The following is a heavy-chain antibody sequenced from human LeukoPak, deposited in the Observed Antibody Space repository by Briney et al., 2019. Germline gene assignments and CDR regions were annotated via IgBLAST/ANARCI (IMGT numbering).Heavy chain of an antibody. J-gene: IGHJ4*02. CDR1: GFTFSSYA. V-gene: IGHV3-30-3*01. Sequence: GGSLRLSCAASGFTFSSYAMHWVRQAPGKGLEWVAVISYDGSNKYYANSVKGRFTISRDNSKNTLYLQMNSLRAEDTAVYYCAKERRLSIAAAGKNYFDYWGQGTLVTVSS. CDR3: AKERRLSIAAAGKNYFDY. D-gene: IGHD6-13*01. CDR2: ISYDGSNK.